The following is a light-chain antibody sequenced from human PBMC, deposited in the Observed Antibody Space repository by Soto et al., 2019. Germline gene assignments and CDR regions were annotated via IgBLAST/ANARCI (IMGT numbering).Light chain of an antibody. CDR1: QSISTW. CDR3: QQYNSYSPLT. J-gene: IGKJ4*01. CDR2: KAS. Sequence: HMTQSPSTLSASVGDRVTITWRSNQSISTWLAWYQQKPGKAPNLLIYKASRLETGVPSRFSGSGSGTEFTLTISFLHPDDFATYYCQQYNSYSPLTFGGGTKVDIK. V-gene: IGKV1-5*03.